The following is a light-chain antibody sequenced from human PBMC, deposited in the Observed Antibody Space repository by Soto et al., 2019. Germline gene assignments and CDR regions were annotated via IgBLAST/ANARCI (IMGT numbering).Light chain of an antibody. CDR1: QSVDKY. CDR3: QQRTNWPLT. CDR2: DAS. J-gene: IGKJ4*01. Sequence: EIVLTQSPATLSFSPGERATLSCRASQSVDKYLVWYQQKPGQAPRLLIYDASSRATGIPARFSGSGSGTAFTLTISSLEPEDFAVYYCQQRTNWPLTFGGGTKLEMK. V-gene: IGKV3-11*01.